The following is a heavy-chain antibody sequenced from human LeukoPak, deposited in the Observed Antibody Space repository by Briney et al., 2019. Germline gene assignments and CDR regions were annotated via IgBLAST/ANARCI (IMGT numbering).Heavy chain of an antibody. Sequence: GGSLRLSCAVSGFTVSSNYMSWVRQAPGKGLEWVSVTYSGGNTYYADSVKGRFTISRDNSKNTLYLQMNSLRAEDTAVYYCARGGTVVTHDYWGQGTLVTVSS. D-gene: IGHD4-23*01. V-gene: IGHV3-53*01. J-gene: IGHJ4*02. CDR3: ARGGTVVTHDY. CDR1: GFTVSSNY. CDR2: TYSGGNT.